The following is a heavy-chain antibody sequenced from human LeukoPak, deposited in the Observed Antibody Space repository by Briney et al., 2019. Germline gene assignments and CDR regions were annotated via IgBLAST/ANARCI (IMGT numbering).Heavy chain of an antibody. CDR2: IHYSGST. D-gene: IGHD3-10*01. CDR3: ARRLPGFLVRGVLNGNWFDP. J-gene: IGHJ5*02. CDR1: GGSISSSSYY. Sequence: PSETLSLTCTVSGGSISSSSYYWAWIRQPPGKGLEWIGSIHYSGSTYYNPSLQSRVTISVDTSKNQFSLKLSSVTAADTAVYYCARRLPGFLVRGVLNGNWFDPWGQGTLVTVSS. V-gene: IGHV4-39*07.